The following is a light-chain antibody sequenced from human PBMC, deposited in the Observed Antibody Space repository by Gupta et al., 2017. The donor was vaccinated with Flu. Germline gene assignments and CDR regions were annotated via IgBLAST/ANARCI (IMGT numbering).Light chain of an antibody. J-gene: IGLJ2*01. CDR3: SAWDDSLSGVV. Sequence: RVTMSCSGSSSNIGTNYVYWYQYLPGMAPNLLIYRSSRRPSGVPDRFSGSKSGTSASLAISGLRSEDEAEYFCSAWDDSLSGVVFGGGTKLTVL. CDR2: RSS. V-gene: IGLV1-47*01. CDR1: SSNIGTNY.